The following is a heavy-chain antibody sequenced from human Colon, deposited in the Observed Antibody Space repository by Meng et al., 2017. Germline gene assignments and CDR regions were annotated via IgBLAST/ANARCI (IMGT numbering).Heavy chain of an antibody. CDR2: IYSSGST. D-gene: IGHD6-19*01. J-gene: IGHJ5*02. V-gene: IGHV4-39*01. Sequence: QLQLQESGPGLVKPSETLSLTCTVSGGSISSSIYYWGWIRQPPGKGLEWIGSIYSSGSTYYNPSLKRRVTVSIDTSKSQFSLKLTSVTAADTAVYYCVRSSGWVRTGFDPWGQGTLVTVSS. CDR3: VRSSGWVRTGFDP. CDR1: GGSISSSIYY.